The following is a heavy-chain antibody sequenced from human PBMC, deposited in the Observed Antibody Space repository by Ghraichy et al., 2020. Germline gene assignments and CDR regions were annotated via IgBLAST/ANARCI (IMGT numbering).Heavy chain of an antibody. Sequence: GGSLRLSCAASGFTFSSYSMNWVRQAPGKGLEWVSVISSSGSYIFYADSVKGRFTISRDNAKNSLYLQMNSLRAEDTAVYYCARERGDSGGYYLDYSGQVTLVTVSS. J-gene: IGHJ4*02. CDR2: ISSSGSYI. CDR3: ARERGDSGGYYLDY. D-gene: IGHD1-26*01. CDR1: GFTFSSYS. V-gene: IGHV3-21*01.